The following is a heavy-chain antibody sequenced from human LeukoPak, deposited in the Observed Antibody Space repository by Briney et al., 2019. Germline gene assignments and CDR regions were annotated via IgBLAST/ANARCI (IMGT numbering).Heavy chain of an antibody. V-gene: IGHV3-7*01. D-gene: IGHD6-19*01. CDR2: INEDGSNK. Sequence: GGSLRLSCTASGFSFSNHYMRWIRQAPGKGLEWVANINEDGSNKWHLGSVKGRFTVSRDNARNSLYLQMNSLRVEDTAVYYCTRVIVAVPGYFDYFDFWGKGVLVTVSS. CDR3: TRVIVAVPGYFDYFDF. CDR1: GFSFSNHY. J-gene: IGHJ4*02.